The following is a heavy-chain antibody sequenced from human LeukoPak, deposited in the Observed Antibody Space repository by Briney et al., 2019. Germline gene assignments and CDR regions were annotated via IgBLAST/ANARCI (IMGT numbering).Heavy chain of an antibody. D-gene: IGHD6-6*01. CDR3: ARGEHIVGSSSTVNYYYYYMDV. Sequence: LAASVTVSCKASGYTFTGYYMHWVRQAPGQGLEWMGWINPNSGGTNYAQKFQGRVTMTRDTSISTAYMELSSLRSEDMAVYYCARGEHIVGSSSTVNYYYYYMDVWGKGTTVTVSS. V-gene: IGHV1-2*03. CDR2: INPNSGGT. J-gene: IGHJ6*03. CDR1: GYTFTGYY.